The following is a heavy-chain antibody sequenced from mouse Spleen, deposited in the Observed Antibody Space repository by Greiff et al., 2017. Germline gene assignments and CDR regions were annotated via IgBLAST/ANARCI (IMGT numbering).Heavy chain of an antibody. CDR3: AREGRGFAY. Sequence: LLESGAELAKPGASVKMSCKASGYTFTSYWMHWVKQRPGQGLEWIGYINPSTGYTEYNQKFKDKATLTADKSSSTAYMQLSSLTSEDSAVYYCAREGRGFAYWGQGTLVTVSA. J-gene: IGHJ3*01. CDR1: GYTFTSYW. CDR2: INPSTGYT. V-gene: IGHV1-7*01.